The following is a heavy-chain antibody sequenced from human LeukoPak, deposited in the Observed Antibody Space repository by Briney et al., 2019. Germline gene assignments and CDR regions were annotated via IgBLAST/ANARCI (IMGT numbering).Heavy chain of an antibody. V-gene: IGHV4-59*08. CDR1: GGSVSSNY. CDR3: ARTGARYSDLSL. Sequence: SETLSLTCTVSGGSVSSNYWSWIRQPPGKGLEWIGYIYYSGSTNYNPSLKSRVTISVDTSKNQFSLKLSSVTAADTAVYYCARTGARYSDLSLWGQGTLVTVSS. CDR2: IYYSGST. J-gene: IGHJ4*02. D-gene: IGHD3-9*01.